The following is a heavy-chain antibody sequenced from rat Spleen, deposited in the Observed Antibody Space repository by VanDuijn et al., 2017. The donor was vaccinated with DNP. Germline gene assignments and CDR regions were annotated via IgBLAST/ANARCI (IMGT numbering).Heavy chain of an antibody. D-gene: IGHD1-10*01. Sequence: QVQLKESGPVLVQASETLSLTCTVSGFSLTNYGVIWVRQSPGKGLEWMGIMWGDGNTDYNSALKSRLSINRDTSKSQVFLKMNSLQTDDTAIYFGTREREPSNNPYYFDCWGQGVMVTVSS. CDR2: MWGDGNT. J-gene: IGHJ2*01. CDR1: GFSLTNYG. CDR3: TREREPSNNPYYFDC. V-gene: IGHV2S75*01.